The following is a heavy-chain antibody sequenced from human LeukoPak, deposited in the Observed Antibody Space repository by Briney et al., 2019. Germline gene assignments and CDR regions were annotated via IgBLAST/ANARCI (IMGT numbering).Heavy chain of an antibody. CDR1: GYTFTGYY. Sequence: ASVKVSCKASGYTFTGYYMHWVRQAPGQGLEWMGWINPNSGGTNYAQKLQGRVTMTTDTSASTAYMELRSLRSNDTAVYYCARLLTDYDCFDYWGQGTLVTVSS. CDR3: ARLLTDYDCFDY. V-gene: IGHV1-2*02. CDR2: INPNSGGT. D-gene: IGHD3-22*01. J-gene: IGHJ4*02.